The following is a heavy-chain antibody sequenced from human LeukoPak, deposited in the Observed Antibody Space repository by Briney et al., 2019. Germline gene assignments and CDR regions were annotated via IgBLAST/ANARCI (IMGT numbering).Heavy chain of an antibody. CDR3: ARDGATTVVLNPDYYYGMDV. J-gene: IGHJ6*02. V-gene: IGHV4-39*07. CDR1: GGSISSSSYY. CDR2: IYYSGST. Sequence: PSETLSLTCTVSGGSISSSSYYWGWIRQPPGKGLEWIGSIYYSGSTYYNPSLKSRVTISVDTSKNQFSLKLSSVTAADTAVYYCARDGATTVVLNPDYYYGMDVWGQGTTVTVSS. D-gene: IGHD4-23*01.